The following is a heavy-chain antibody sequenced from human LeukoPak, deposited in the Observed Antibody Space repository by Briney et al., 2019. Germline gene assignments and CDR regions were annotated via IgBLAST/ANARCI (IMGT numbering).Heavy chain of an antibody. CDR1: GFTFSTYW. CDR2: IKQDGSDK. V-gene: IGHV3-7*01. Sequence: GGSLRLSCAASGFTFSTYWMRWVRQAPGKGLEWVANIKQDGSDKYYMASMKGRFTISRDNAKNSLYLQMNSLRAEDTAVYYCARGGGKGSFDYWGQGTLVTVSS. J-gene: IGHJ4*02. CDR3: ARGGGKGSFDY.